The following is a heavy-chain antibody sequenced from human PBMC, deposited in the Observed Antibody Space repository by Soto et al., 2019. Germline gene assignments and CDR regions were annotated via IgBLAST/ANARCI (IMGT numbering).Heavy chain of an antibody. J-gene: IGHJ4*02. CDR2: ISYDGSNK. V-gene: IGHV3-30-3*01. CDR1: GFTFSSYA. Sequence: GGSLRLSCAAAGFTFSSYAMHWVRQAPGKGLEWVAVISYDGSNKYYADSVKGRFTISRDNSKNTLYLQMNSLRAEDTAVYYCAKDPSLYDSSGYFGYYFDYWGQGTLVTVSS. D-gene: IGHD3-22*01. CDR3: AKDPSLYDSSGYFGYYFDY.